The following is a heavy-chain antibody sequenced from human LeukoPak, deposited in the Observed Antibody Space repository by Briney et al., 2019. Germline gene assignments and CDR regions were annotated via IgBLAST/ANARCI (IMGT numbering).Heavy chain of an antibody. D-gene: IGHD3-22*01. J-gene: IGHJ4*02. Sequence: GASVKVSCKASGGTFSSYAISWVRQAPGQGLEWMGRIIPILGIANYAQKFQGRVTITADKSTSTAYMELSSLRSDDTAVYYCARGVSWYDYESSDYRPVGYWGQGTPVTVS. CDR2: IIPILGIA. V-gene: IGHV1-69*04. CDR1: GGTFSSYA. CDR3: ARGVSWYDYESSDYRPVGY.